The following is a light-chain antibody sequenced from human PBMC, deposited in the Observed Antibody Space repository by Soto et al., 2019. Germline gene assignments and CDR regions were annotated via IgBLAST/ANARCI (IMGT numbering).Light chain of an antibody. J-gene: IGLJ2*01. CDR3: CSYTASYSSVV. V-gene: IGLV2-11*01. CDR2: DVS. CDR1: RSDVGDYDY. Sequence: QSALTQPRSVSGSPGQSVTISCTGTRSDVGDYDYVSWYQQHPGKAPKLMISDVSKRPSGVPDRFSGSKSGNTASLTISGLQPEDEADYYCCSYTASYSSVVFGGGTKVTVL.